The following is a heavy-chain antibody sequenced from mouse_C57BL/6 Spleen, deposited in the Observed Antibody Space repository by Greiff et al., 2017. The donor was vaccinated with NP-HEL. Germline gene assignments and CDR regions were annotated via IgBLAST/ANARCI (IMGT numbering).Heavy chain of an antibody. D-gene: IGHD1-1*02. V-gene: IGHV1-82*01. CDR2: IYPGDGDT. CDR1: GYAFSSSW. J-gene: IGHJ4*01. Sequence: VQLHQSGPELVKPGASVKISCKASGYAFSSSWMNWVKQRPGKGLEWIGRIYPGDGDTNYNGKFKGKATLTADKSSSTAYMQLSSLTSEDSAVYFCARRWGDYSAMDYWGQGTSVTVSS. CDR3: ARRWGDYSAMDY.